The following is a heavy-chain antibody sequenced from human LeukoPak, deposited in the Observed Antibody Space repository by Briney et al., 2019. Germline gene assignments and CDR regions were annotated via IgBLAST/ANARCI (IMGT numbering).Heavy chain of an antibody. CDR2: ISYDGSNK. J-gene: IGHJ4*02. CDR3: AKDKGYSSGWYYSGFDY. V-gene: IGHV3-30-3*01. Sequence: GRSLRLSCAASGFTFSSYAMHWVRQAPGKGLEWVGIISYDGSNKYYADSVKGRFTISRDNSKNTLYLQMDSLRAEDTAVYYCAKDKGYSSGWYYSGFDYWGQGTLVTVSS. CDR1: GFTFSSYA. D-gene: IGHD6-19*01.